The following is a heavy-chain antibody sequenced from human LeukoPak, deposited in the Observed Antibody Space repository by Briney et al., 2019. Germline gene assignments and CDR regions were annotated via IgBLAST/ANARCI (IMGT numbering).Heavy chain of an antibody. D-gene: IGHD1-1*01. CDR3: ARGNTGTGDY. CDR2: TKEDGSDY. Sequence: GGSLRLSCAASGFMFSRFWMSWVRQAPGKGLEWVANTKEDGSDYYYVGSVKGRFTISRDNAKNSLYLQMNSLRADDTAVYYCARGNTGTGDYWGQGTLVTVSS. V-gene: IGHV3-7*03. CDR1: GFMFSRFW. J-gene: IGHJ4*02.